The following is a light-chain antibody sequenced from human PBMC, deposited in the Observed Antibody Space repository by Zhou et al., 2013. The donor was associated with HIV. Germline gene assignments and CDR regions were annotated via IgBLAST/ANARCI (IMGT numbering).Light chain of an antibody. J-gene: IGKJ4*01. Sequence: DIQMTQSPPTLSASVGDSVTITCRASHNIDTWLAWYQQSPGKAPKLLLYKASTLESGVPSRFSGSGSGTDFTLTISSLQPEDFATYYCLQHNTYPLTFGGGTKVEIK. CDR3: LQHNTYPLT. CDR2: KAS. CDR1: HNIDTW. V-gene: IGKV1-5*03.